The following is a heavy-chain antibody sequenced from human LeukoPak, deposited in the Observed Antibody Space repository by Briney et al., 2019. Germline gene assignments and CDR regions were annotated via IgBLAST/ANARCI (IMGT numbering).Heavy chain of an antibody. CDR2: IRSKANSYAT. CDR1: GFTFSGSA. CDR3: TYAFWSGYYTRNFDY. V-gene: IGHV3-73*01. J-gene: IGHJ4*02. Sequence: GGSLRLSCAASGFTFSGSAMHWVRQASGKGLEWVGRIRSKANSYATAYAASVKGRFTISRDDSKNTAYLQMNSLKTEDTAVYYCTYAFWSGYYTRNFDYWGQGTLVTVSS. D-gene: IGHD3-3*01.